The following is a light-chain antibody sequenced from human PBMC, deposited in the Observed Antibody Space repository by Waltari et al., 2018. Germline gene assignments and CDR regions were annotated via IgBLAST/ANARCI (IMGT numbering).Light chain of an antibody. CDR2: QDT. Sequence: SFDLTQPPSVSVSPGQTASITCSGDKLGDTYASWYQQRPGQAPVLVIYQDTKRPSGIPERFPGSNSGNTATLTISGTQAMDEADYYCQAWDTRTAVFGGGTKLTVL. CDR3: QAWDTRTAV. J-gene: IGLJ2*01. CDR1: KLGDTY. V-gene: IGLV3-1*01.